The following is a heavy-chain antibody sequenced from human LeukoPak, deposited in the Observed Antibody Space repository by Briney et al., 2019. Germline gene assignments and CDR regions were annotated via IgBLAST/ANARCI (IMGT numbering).Heavy chain of an antibody. D-gene: IGHD3-10*01. CDR2: INHSGST. CDR3: AGFGFFAVDY. V-gene: IGHV4-31*03. J-gene: IGHJ4*02. CDR1: GGSISSGGYY. Sequence: PSQTLSLTCTVSGGSISSGGYYWSWIRQPPGKGLEWIGEINHSGSTNYDPSLKSRVTISVDTSKNQFSLKLSSVTAADTAVYYCAGFGFFAVDYWGQGTLVTVSS.